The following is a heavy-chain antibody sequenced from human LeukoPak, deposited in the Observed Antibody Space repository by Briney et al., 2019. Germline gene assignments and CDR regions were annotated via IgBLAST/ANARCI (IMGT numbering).Heavy chain of an antibody. Sequence: GGSQRLSCAASGFTFSSYAMSWVRRATGKGLEWVSAISGSGGNTYYADSVKGRITISRDNSKNTLYLQMNSLRAEDTAVYYCAKGRRLMYRSSSSYFDYWGQGTLVTVSS. CDR2: ISGSGGNT. D-gene: IGHD6-6*01. J-gene: IGHJ4*02. V-gene: IGHV3-23*01. CDR3: AKGRRLMYRSSSSYFDY. CDR1: GFTFSSYA.